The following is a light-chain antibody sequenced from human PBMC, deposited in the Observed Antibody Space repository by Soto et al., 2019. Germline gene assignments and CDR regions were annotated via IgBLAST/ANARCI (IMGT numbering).Light chain of an antibody. CDR2: DVK. CDR3: CSYAGDYTFV. CDR1: SSDVGGYNY. J-gene: IGLJ1*01. V-gene: IGLV2-11*02. Sequence: QSALTHPRSVSGSPGQSVTISCTGTSSDVGGYNYVSWYQQHPGRAPRAMIYDVKTRPSGVPDRLSGSKSRTTTSLTISELHAEAEAHDSCCSYAGDYTFVFGTRTKLTVL.